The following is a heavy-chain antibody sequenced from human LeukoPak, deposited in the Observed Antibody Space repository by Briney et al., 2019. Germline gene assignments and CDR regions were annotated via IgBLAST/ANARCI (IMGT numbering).Heavy chain of an antibody. Sequence: GGSLRLSCAASGFTFSDYWMHWVRQAPGKGLVWVSRTNSDGSSTSYADSVKGRFTISRDNAKNTLYLQMNSLRAEDTAVYYCASVVVAVGAFDIWGQGTMVTVSS. V-gene: IGHV3-74*01. CDR2: TNSDGSST. J-gene: IGHJ3*02. CDR1: GFTFSDYW. D-gene: IGHD2-15*01. CDR3: ASVVVAVGAFDI.